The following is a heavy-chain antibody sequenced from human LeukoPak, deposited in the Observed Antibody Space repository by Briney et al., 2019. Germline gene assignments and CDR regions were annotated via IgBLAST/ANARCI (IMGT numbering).Heavy chain of an antibody. CDR3: TRNSHGLAY. Sequence: GGSLRLSCTTSGFTFNSYGMCWVRQAPGKGLEWVATISNDGDNRNYADSVRGRFTVTRDNSKNTLYLQMDSLRGEDTAVYYCTRNSHGLAYWGQGTLVTVSS. J-gene: IGHJ4*02. V-gene: IGHV3-30*03. CDR1: GFTFNSYG. D-gene: IGHD3-3*02. CDR2: ISNDGDNR.